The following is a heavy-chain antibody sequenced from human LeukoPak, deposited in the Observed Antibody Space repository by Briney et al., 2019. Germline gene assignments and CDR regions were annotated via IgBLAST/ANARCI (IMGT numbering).Heavy chain of an antibody. CDR1: GYSFTSYW. J-gene: IGHJ5*02. Sequence: GESLQISCQGSGYSFTSYWIGWVRQMPGKGLEWMGIIYPGDSDTRYSPSFQGQVTISADKSISTAYLQWSSLKASDTAMYYCARRGPKQNNWFDPWGQGTLVTVSS. CDR3: ARRGPKQNNWFDP. CDR2: IYPGDSDT. V-gene: IGHV5-51*01.